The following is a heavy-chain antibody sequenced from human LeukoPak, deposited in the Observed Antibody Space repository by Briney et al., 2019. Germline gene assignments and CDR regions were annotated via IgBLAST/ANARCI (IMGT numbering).Heavy chain of an antibody. CDR1: GFTFSGYW. CDR2: IKHDGSEK. D-gene: IGHD4-23*01. Sequence: GGSLRLSCAASGFTFSGYWMSWVRQAPGKGLEWVANIKHDGSEKYYVDSMKGRFTISRDNSKNTLYLQMNSLRAEDTAVYYCARGPSSRWLLREGGPAVIDYWGQGTLVTVSS. J-gene: IGHJ4*02. V-gene: IGHV3-7*01. CDR3: ARGPSSRWLLREGGPAVIDY.